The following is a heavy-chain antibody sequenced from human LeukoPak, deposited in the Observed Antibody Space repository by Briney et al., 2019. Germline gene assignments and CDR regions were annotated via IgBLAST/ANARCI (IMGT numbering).Heavy chain of an antibody. V-gene: IGHV4-59*08. Sequence: SETLSLTCSVSNGSISTYYWSWIRQSPGKGLEWIGYIYHGGTTSYNPSLKRRVTISVDSPKNQFFLRFTSLTAADTALYYCARHGGTLDYFDSWGPGSLVIVSS. J-gene: IGHJ4*02. CDR1: NGSISTYY. CDR2: IYHGGTT. D-gene: IGHD1-26*01. CDR3: ARHGGTLDYFDS.